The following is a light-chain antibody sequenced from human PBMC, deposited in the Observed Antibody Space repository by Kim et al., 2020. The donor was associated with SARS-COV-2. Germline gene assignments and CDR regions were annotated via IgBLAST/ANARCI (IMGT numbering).Light chain of an antibody. J-gene: IGLJ2*01. CDR2: QDN. V-gene: IGLV3-1*01. CDR3: QTWDSSTAV. Sequence: VSQGKTASITCSGDNLGDKYACWYQQKPGQSPLLVIHQDNKRPSGIPERFSGSNSGNTATLTISGTQAMDEADYYCQTWDSSTAVFGGGTQLTVL. CDR1: NLGDKY.